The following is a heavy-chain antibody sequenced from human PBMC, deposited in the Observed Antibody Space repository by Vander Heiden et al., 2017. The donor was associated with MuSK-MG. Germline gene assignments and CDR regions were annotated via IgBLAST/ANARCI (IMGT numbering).Heavy chain of an antibody. CDR2: IVYDGSNK. J-gene: IGHJ6*02. V-gene: IGHV3-33*01. D-gene: IGHD4-17*01. Sequence: VQLVWSGGGVVQPGRPLSLHCAASGFPFRSSGAHGVRQATGKGLEWVAVIVYDGSNKYYADSVKGRFTISTDNSKNTLYLQMNSRRAEDTAVYYCARDRVTTVTPDYYYGMDVWGQGTTVTVAS. CDR3: ARDRVTTVTPDYYYGMDV. CDR1: GFPFRSSG.